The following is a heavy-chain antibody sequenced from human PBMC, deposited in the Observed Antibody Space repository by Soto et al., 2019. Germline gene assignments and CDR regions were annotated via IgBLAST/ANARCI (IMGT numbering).Heavy chain of an antibody. CDR2: ISAYNGNT. V-gene: IGHV1-18*01. Sequence: ASVKVSCKASGYTFTSYGISWVRQAPGQGLEWMGWISAYNGNTNYAQKLQGRVTMTTDTSTSTAYMELRSLRSDDTAVYYCARVRAYYDILTGSYYYYGMDVWGQGTTVTVSS. CDR1: GYTFTSYG. J-gene: IGHJ6*02. CDR3: ARVRAYYDILTGSYYYYGMDV. D-gene: IGHD3-9*01.